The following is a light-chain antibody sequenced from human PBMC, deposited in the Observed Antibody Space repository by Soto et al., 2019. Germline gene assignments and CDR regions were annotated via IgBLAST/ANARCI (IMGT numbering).Light chain of an antibody. J-gene: IGKJ2*01. CDR3: QQYGSSPPYT. CDR1: QSVSSSY. V-gene: IGKV3-20*01. Sequence: EIVLTQSPGTLYLSPGERATLSCRAIQSVSSSYLAWYQQKPGQAPRLLIYGASSRATGIPDRFSGSGSRVDFTLTISRLEPEDFAVYYGQQYGSSPPYTFGQGTKREIK. CDR2: GAS.